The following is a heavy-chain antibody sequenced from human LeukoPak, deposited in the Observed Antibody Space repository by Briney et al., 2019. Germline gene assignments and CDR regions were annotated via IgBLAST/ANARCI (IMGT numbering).Heavy chain of an antibody. CDR2: IVVGSGNT. Sequence: PGGSLRLSCAASGFTFTSSAMQWVRQARGQRLEWIGWIVVGSGNTNYAQKFQERVTITRDMSTSTAYMELSSLRSEDTAVYYCAAEGLLTLYAFDIWGQGTMVTVSS. J-gene: IGHJ3*02. CDR1: GFTFTSSA. CDR3: AAEGLLTLYAFDI. V-gene: IGHV1-58*02.